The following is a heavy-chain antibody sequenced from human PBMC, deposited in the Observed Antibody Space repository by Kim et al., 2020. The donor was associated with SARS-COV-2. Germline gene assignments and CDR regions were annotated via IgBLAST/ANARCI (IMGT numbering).Heavy chain of an antibody. CDR2: INKGSSNK. CDR1: GFSFSAYD. D-gene: IGHD1-26*01. Sequence: GGSLRLSCATSGFSFSAYDMNWVRQAPGKGLEWLAIINKGSSNKYYADSVKGRFTISRDNAKNSLYLQMNSLRDEDTAVYYCVRDRMAGGFDVWGQG. J-gene: IGHJ3*01. V-gene: IGHV3-48*02. CDR3: VRDRMAGGFDV.